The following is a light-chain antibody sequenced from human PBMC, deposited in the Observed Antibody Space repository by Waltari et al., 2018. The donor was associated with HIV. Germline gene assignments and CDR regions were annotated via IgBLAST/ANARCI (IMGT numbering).Light chain of an antibody. CDR1: SSDVGGYNY. CDR3: SSYAGSNDFGV. J-gene: IGLJ2*01. V-gene: IGLV2-8*01. CDR2: EVS. Sequence: QSALTQPPSASGSPGQSVTIPCTGTSSDVGGYNYVSWYQQHPGKAPKLMIYEVSKRPSGVPDRFSGSKSGNTASLTVSGLQAEDEADYYCSSYAGSNDFGVFGGGTKLTVL.